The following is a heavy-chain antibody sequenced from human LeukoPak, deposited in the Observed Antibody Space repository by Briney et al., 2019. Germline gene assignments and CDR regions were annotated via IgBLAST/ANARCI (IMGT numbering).Heavy chain of an antibody. CDR2: IQYDGSNK. D-gene: IGHD3-10*01. V-gene: IGHV3-30*02. CDR1: GFTFSSYG. CDR3: AKIEELWLVLAAIDY. J-gene: IGHJ4*02. Sequence: GGSLRLSCAAAGFTFSSYGMHWVRQAPGKGLEWVALIQYDGSNKYYADSVKGRFTISRDNSKNTLYLQMNSLRAEDTAVYYCAKIEELWLVLAAIDYWCQGTLVTVSS.